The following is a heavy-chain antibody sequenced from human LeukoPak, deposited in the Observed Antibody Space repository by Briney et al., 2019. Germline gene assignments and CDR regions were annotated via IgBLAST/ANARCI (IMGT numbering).Heavy chain of an antibody. Sequence: SETLSLTCTVSGVSISYYYWSWIRQPPGKGLEWIGYVYYSGSTNYNPSLKSRVTISVDTSKNQFSLKLNSVTAADTAVYYCARITYGDNHFDIWGQGTMVTVSS. V-gene: IGHV4-59*01. CDR2: VYYSGST. CDR1: GVSISYYY. D-gene: IGHD4-23*01. CDR3: ARITYGDNHFDI. J-gene: IGHJ3*02.